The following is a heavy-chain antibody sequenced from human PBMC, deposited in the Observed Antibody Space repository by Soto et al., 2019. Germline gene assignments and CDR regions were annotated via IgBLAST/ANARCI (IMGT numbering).Heavy chain of an antibody. V-gene: IGHV4-59*01. CDR1: GGSINSYY. Sequence: SETLSLTCTVSGGSINSYYWSWIRQPPGKGLEWIGYIYYSGSTNYNPSLKSRATISLDTSKNQFTLKLSSVTAADTAVYYCARVPWQWLGGYAFDIWGQGTMVTVSS. J-gene: IGHJ3*02. D-gene: IGHD6-19*01. CDR3: ARVPWQWLGGYAFDI. CDR2: IYYSGST.